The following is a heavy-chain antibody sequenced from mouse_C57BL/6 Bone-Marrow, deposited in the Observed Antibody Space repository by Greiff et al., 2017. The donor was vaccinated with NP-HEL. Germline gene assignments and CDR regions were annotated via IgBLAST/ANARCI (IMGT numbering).Heavy chain of an antibody. V-gene: IGHV1-52*01. J-gene: IGHJ3*01. Sequence: VQLQQPGAELVRPGSSVKLSCKASGYTFTSYWMHWVKQRPIQGLEWIGNIDPSDSETHYNQKFKDKATLTVDKSSSTAYMQLSSLTSEDSAVYYCARGDYGNSGWFAYWGQGTLVTVSA. CDR3: ARGDYGNSGWFAY. D-gene: IGHD2-1*01. CDR2: IDPSDSET. CDR1: GYTFTSYW.